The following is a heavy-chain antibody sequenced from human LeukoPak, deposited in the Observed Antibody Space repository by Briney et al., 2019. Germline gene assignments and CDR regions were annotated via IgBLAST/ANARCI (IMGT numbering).Heavy chain of an antibody. CDR1: GYTFTSYG. D-gene: IGHD3-22*01. J-gene: IGHJ3*02. Sequence: ASVKVSCKASGYTFTSYGITWVRQAPGQGLEWMGWISGYNGNTNYAQKFQGRVTMTTDTSTRTAYMELSSLRSEDTAVYYCTYDSSGYYYAFDIWGQGTMVTVSS. CDR2: ISGYNGNT. V-gene: IGHV1-18*01. CDR3: TYDSSGYYYAFDI.